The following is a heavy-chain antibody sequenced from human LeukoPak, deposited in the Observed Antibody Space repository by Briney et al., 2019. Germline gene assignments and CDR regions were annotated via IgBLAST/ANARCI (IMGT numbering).Heavy chain of an antibody. CDR1: GGSIRSSSYY. J-gene: IGHJ4*02. CDR3: GGGTTRYYFDY. D-gene: IGHD1-26*01. V-gene: IGHV4-39*07. CDR2: IYYSGSS. Sequence: SETLSLTCTVSGGSIRSSSYYWGWIRQPPGKGLEWIGSIYYSGSSYYNPSLKSRVTMSVDTSKNQFSLKLSSVTAADTAVYYCGGGTTRYYFDYWGQGTLVTVSS.